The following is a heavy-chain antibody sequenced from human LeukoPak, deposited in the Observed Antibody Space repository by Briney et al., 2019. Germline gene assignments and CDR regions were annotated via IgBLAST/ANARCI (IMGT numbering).Heavy chain of an antibody. V-gene: IGHV3-48*04. CDR1: GFTFSSCS. J-gene: IGHJ4*02. CDR2: IRSSSNII. D-gene: IGHD3-10*02. CDR3: AKELDTMFFDY. Sequence: GGSLRLSCAASGFTFSSCSMNWVRQAPGKGLEWVSYIRSSSNIIYCADSVRGRFTISRDSGRKSVYLQMNSLTTDDTAFYFCAKELDTMFFDYWGQGALVTVSS.